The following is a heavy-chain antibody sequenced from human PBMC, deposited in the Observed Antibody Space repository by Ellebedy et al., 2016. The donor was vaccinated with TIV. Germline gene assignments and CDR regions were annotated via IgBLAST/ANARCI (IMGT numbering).Heavy chain of an antibody. CDR3: ARALTLVRGVIRYRYFDL. D-gene: IGHD3-10*01. CDR1: GVFISNGGYY. CDR2: TFYSGTT. V-gene: IGHV4-31*11. Sequence: SETLSLTXAVSGVFISNGGYYWSWIRQRPGQGLEWIGYTFYSGTTSYNPSLKSRLTISLDTSKNQFSLRLTSVSAADTAVYYCARALTLVRGVIRYRYFDLWGQGTLVTVSS. J-gene: IGHJ4*02.